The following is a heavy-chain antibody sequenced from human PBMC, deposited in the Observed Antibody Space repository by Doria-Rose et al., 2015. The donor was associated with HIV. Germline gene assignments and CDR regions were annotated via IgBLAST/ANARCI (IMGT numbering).Heavy chain of an antibody. D-gene: IGHD6-13*01. Sequence: SGPVLVKPTETLTLTCTVSGVSLSSPGMGVSWIRQPPGKALEWLTNIFSDDDRSYRTSLKSRLTIFRATSKSQVVLTRTDMDHVDTATYYCARIKSSRWYHKYYFDFWGREPWSSSPQ. CDR1: GVSLSSPGMG. J-gene: IGHJ4*02. CDR3: ARIKSSRWYHKYYFDF. CDR2: IFSDDDR. V-gene: IGHV2-26*01.